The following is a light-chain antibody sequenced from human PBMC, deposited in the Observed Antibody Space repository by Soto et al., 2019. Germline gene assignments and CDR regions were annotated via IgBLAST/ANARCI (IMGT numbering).Light chain of an antibody. CDR3: QTWGTGIVV. CDR2: LNSDGSH. Sequence: QPVLTQSPSASASLGASVNLTCTLSSGHSSYAIAWHQQQAEKGPRYLMKLNSDGSHSKGDGIPDRFSGSSSGAERYLTISSLQSEDEADYYCQTWGTGIVVFGGGTQLTVL. J-gene: IGLJ2*01. CDR1: SGHSSYA. V-gene: IGLV4-69*01.